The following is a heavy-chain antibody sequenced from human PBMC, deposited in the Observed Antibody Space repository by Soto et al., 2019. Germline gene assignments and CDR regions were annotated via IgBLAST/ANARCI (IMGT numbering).Heavy chain of an antibody. V-gene: IGHV3-21*01. J-gene: IGHJ4*02. CDR2: ISSSSSYI. CDR3: ARVVGVVLRSIDY. CDR1: GFTFSSYS. Sequence: GGTLRLSCAASGFTFSSYSMNWVRQAPGKGLEWVSSISSSSSYIYYADSVKGRFTISRDNAKNSLYLQMNSLRAEDTAVYYCARVVGVVLRSIDYWGQGTLVTVSS. D-gene: IGHD3-3*01.